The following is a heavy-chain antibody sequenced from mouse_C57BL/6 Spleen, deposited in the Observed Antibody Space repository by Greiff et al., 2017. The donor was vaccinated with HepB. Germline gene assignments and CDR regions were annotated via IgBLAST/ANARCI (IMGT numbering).Heavy chain of an antibody. CDR3: ARSNYGSSFYFDY. V-gene: IGHV1-69*01. CDR2: IDPSDSYT. CDR1: GYTFTSYW. J-gene: IGHJ2*01. Sequence: QVQLQQPGAELVMPGASVKLSCKASGYTFTSYWMHWVKQRPGQGLEWIGEIDPSDSYTNYNQKFKGKSTLTVDKSSSTAYMQLSSLTSEDSAVYYCARSNYGSSFYFDYWGQGTTRTVSS. D-gene: IGHD1-1*01.